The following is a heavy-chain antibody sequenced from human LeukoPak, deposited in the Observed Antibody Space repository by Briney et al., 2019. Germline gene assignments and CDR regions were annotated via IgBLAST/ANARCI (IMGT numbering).Heavy chain of an antibody. CDR3: ARGNYGDYDRVSDY. D-gene: IGHD4-17*01. CDR2: INHSGST. CDR1: GGSFSGYY. V-gene: IGHV4-34*01. Sequence: SETLSLTCAVYGGSFSGYYWSWIRQPPGKGLEWIGEINHSGSTNYSPSLKSRVTISVDTSKNQFSLKLSSVTAADTAVYYCARGNYGDYDRVSDYWGQGTLVTVSS. J-gene: IGHJ4*02.